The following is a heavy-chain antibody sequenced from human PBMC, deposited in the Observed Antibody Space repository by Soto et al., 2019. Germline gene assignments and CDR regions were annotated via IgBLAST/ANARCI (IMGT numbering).Heavy chain of an antibody. J-gene: IGHJ6*02. Sequence: PGGSLRLSCAASGFTFSNAWMSWVRQAPGKGLEWVGRIKSKTDGGTTDYAAPVKGRFTISRDDSKNTLYLQMNSLKTEDTAVYYCTTDPEYYDFWSGYDDPDCYYGMDVWGQGTTVTVSS. D-gene: IGHD3-3*01. CDR1: GFTFSNAW. CDR3: TTDPEYYDFWSGYDDPDCYYGMDV. V-gene: IGHV3-15*01. CDR2: IKSKTDGGTT.